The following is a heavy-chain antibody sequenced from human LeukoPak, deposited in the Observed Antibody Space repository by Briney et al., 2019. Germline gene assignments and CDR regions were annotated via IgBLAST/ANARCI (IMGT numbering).Heavy chain of an antibody. CDR3: ARDLLRGAFGI. CDR2: IYTSGST. CDR1: GGSISSGSYY. V-gene: IGHV4-61*02. D-gene: IGHD4-17*01. Sequence: PSETLSLTCTVSGGSISSGSYYWSWIRQPAGKGLEWIGRIYTSGSTNYNPSLKSRVTISVDTSKNQFSLKLSSVTAADTAVYYCARDLLRGAFGIWGQGTMVTVSS. J-gene: IGHJ3*02.